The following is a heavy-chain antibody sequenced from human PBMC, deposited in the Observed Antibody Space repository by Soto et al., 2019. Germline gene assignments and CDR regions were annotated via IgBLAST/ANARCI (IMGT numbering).Heavy chain of an antibody. Sequence: PGGSLRLSCAVSGFTFSSYAMHWVRQAPGKGLEWVAVISYGASNTYFADSVKGRFSISSDKSKNTVYLQMDSLRVEDTAIYYCARDREVTMRSFDYWGQGTLVTSPQ. CDR2: ISYGASNT. D-gene: IGHD3-22*01. CDR3: ARDREVTMRSFDY. CDR1: GFTFSSYA. V-gene: IGHV3-30*04. J-gene: IGHJ4*02.